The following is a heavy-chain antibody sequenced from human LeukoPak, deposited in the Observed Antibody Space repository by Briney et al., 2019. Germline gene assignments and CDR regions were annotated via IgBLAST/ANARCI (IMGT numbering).Heavy chain of an antibody. CDR3: ARDRLLEDRDYHYYYYMDV. V-gene: IGHV3-21*01. J-gene: IGHJ6*03. Sequence: PGGSLRLSCAASGFTFSSYSMNWVRQAPGKGLEWVSSISSSSSYIYYADSVKGRFTISRDNAKNSLYLQMNSLRVEDTAVYYCARDRLLEDRDYHYYYYMDVWGKGTTVTVSS. CDR1: GFTFSSYS. CDR2: ISSSSSYI. D-gene: IGHD2-21*01.